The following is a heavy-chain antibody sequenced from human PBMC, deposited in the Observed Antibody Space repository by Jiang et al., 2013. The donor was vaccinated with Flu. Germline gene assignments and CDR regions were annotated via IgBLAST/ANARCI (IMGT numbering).Heavy chain of an antibody. Sequence: PGESLKISCKGSGYSFTSYLIGWVRQMPGKGLEWMGIIYPGDSDTRYSPSFQGQVTISADKSISTAYLQWSSLKASDTAMYYCARHRSGWFGELSFYGMDVWGQGTTVTVSS. CDR2: IYPGDSDT. CDR1: GYSFTSYL. CDR3: ARHRSGWFGELSFYGMDV. D-gene: IGHD3-10*01. V-gene: IGHV5-51*01. J-gene: IGHJ6*02.